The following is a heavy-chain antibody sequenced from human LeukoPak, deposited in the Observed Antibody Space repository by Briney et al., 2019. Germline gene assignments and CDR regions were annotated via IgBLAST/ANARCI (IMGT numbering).Heavy chain of an antibody. CDR1: GFTFSSYA. D-gene: IGHD6-13*01. CDR3: AKDPYSSSWTHYFDY. V-gene: IGHV3-23*01. J-gene: IGHJ4*02. CDR2: ISGSGGST. Sequence: GGSLRLSCAASGFTFSSYAMSWVRQAPGKGLEWVSAISGSGGSTYYADCVKGRFTISRDNSKNTLYLQMNSLRAEDTAVYYCAKDPYSSSWTHYFDYWGQGTLVTVSS.